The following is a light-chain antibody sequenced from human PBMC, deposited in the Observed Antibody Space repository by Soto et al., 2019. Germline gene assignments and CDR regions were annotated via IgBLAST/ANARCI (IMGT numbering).Light chain of an antibody. CDR1: QSVSSSY. CDR3: EQYDKSIT. Sequence: EIVLTQSPGTLSLSPGERATLSCRASQSVSSSYLAWYQQKPGQAPRLLIYGASSRATGIPDRFSGSGSGTDFTLTINRLEPEDFAVYYCEQYDKSITFGGGTRWRSN. J-gene: IGKJ4*01. CDR2: GAS. V-gene: IGKV3-20*01.